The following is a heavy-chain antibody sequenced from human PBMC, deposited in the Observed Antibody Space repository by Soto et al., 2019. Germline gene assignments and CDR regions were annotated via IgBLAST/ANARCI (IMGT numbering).Heavy chain of an antibody. CDR3: ARFGSTYYYYGMDV. Sequence: PSETLSLTCAVYGGSFSGYYWSWIRQPPGKGLEWIGEINHSGSTNYNPSLKSRVTISVDTSKNQFPLKLSSVTAADTAVYYCARFGSTYYYYGMDVWGQGTTVTVSS. CDR2: INHSGST. J-gene: IGHJ6*02. CDR1: GGSFSGYY. D-gene: IGHD3-10*01. V-gene: IGHV4-34*01.